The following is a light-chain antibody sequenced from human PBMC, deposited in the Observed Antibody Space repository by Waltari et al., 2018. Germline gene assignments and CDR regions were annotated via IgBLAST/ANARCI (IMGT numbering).Light chain of an antibody. Sequence: QSALTQPASVSGSPGQSITISCTGTSSDVGGYNYVSWYQQHPGKAPKLMIYDVTNRASGVSSRFTGSKSGNTASLTSSGVQTDDEADYYCSSYRKSSTAGGVFGTGTKVTVL. CDR1: SSDVGGYNY. CDR3: SSYRKSSTAGGV. CDR2: DVT. V-gene: IGLV2-14*03. J-gene: IGLJ1*01.